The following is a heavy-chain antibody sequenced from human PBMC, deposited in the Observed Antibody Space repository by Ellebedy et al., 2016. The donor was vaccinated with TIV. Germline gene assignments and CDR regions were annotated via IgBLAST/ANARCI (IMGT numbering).Heavy chain of an antibody. CDR2: IYNSGRT. V-gene: IGHV4-59*11. Sequence: SETLSLTXTVSGGSITSHYWSWIRQPLGKGLEWIGCIYNSGRTNYNPSLKSRVTISVDTSKNQFSLKLTSVTAADTAVYYCARDRMYYYDSSGSYQYYAMDVWGQGTTVTVSS. J-gene: IGHJ6*02. CDR1: GGSITSHY. D-gene: IGHD3-22*01. CDR3: ARDRMYYYDSSGSYQYYAMDV.